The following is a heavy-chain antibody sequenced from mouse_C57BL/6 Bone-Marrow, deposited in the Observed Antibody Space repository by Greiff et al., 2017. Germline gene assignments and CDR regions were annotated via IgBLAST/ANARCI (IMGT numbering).Heavy chain of an antibody. CDR2: IWSGGST. V-gene: IGHV2-2*01. Sequence: VQLQQSGPGLVQPSQSLSITCTVSGFSLTSYGVHWVRQSPGKGLEWLGVIWSGGSTDYNAAFISRLSISKDNSKSQVFFKMNSLQADDTAIYYCASNLLWYFDVWGTGTTVTVSS. J-gene: IGHJ1*03. CDR1: GFSLTSYG. CDR3: ASNLLWYFDV.